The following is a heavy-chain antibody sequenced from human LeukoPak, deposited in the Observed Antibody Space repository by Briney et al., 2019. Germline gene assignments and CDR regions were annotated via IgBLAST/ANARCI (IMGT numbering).Heavy chain of an antibody. CDR1: GFTFSTYF. J-gene: IGHJ3*02. CDR2: IASDGSHT. Sequence: GRSLRLSCATSGFTFSTYFLHCVRQAPGKGLEWVADIASDGSHTFYVESVKGRFTISRDNSKNTLYLQMNSRRAEDKAVYFCARERQDTILHSGAFDIWGQGTMVNVSS. V-gene: IGHV3-30-3*01. D-gene: IGHD2-21*01. CDR3: ARERQDTILHSGAFDI.